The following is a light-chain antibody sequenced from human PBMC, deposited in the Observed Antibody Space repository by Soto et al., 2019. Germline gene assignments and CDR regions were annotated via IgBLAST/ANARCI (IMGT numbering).Light chain of an antibody. V-gene: IGKV3-11*01. CDR2: DAS. CDR1: QSVSSY. J-gene: IGKJ4*01. Sequence: EIVLTQSPATLSLSPGERATLSCRASQSVSSYLAWYQQKPGQAPRLLIYDASNTATGIPARFSGSGSGTDFTLTISSLEPKDFAVYYCQQRSNWRLNFGGGTKVESK. CDR3: QQRSNWRLN.